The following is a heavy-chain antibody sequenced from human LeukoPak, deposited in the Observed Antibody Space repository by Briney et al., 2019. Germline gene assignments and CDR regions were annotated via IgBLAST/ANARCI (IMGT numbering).Heavy chain of an antibody. D-gene: IGHD5-18*01. CDR3: ARASAYSYGYGLGAFDI. CDR2: IDWDDDK. CDR1: GFSLSTSGMR. J-gene: IGHJ3*02. Sequence: SSPTLVNPTQTLTLTCTFSGFSLSTSGMRVSWVRQPPGKALEWLARIDWDDDKFYSTSLKTRLTISKDTSKDQVVLTMTNMDPVDTATYYCARASAYSYGYGLGAFDIWGQGTTVTVSS. V-gene: IGHV2-70*04.